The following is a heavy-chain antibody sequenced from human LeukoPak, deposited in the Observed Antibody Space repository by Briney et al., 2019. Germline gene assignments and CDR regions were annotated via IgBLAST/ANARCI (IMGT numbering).Heavy chain of an antibody. J-gene: IGHJ5*02. Sequence: SVKVSCKASGGTFSSYAISWVRPAPGQGLEWMGRIIPIPGIANYAQKFQGRVTITADKSTSTAYMELSSLRSEDTAVYYCARGFDSSGYYLITWGQGTLVTVSS. V-gene: IGHV1-69*04. D-gene: IGHD3-22*01. CDR2: IIPIPGIA. CDR1: GGTFSSYA. CDR3: ARGFDSSGYYLIT.